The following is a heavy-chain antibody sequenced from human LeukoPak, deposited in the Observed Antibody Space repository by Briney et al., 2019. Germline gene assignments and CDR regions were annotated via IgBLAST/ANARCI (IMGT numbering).Heavy chain of an antibody. D-gene: IGHD3-10*01. CDR3: ARGSGRPYDAFDI. Sequence: SETLSLICTVSGGSISSGDYYWRWLRQPPGKGLEWIGYIYYNGSTYYNPSLKSRVTISVDTSKNQFSLKLSSVTAADTAVYYCARGSGRPYDAFDIWGQGTMVTVSS. CDR1: GGSISSGDYY. J-gene: IGHJ3*02. CDR2: IYYNGST. V-gene: IGHV4-30-4*01.